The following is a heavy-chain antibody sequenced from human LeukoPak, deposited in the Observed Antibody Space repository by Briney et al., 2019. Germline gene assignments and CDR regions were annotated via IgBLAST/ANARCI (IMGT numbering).Heavy chain of an antibody. J-gene: IGHJ5*02. CDR2: FDPEDGET. V-gene: IGHV1-24*01. Sequence: ASVKVSCKVSGYTLTELSMHWVRQAPGKRLEWMGGFDPEDGETIYAQKFQGRVTMTEDTSTDTAYMELSSLRSEDTAVYYCATVVVVPAAHAPFDPWGQGTLVTVSS. CDR1: GYTLTELS. D-gene: IGHD2-2*01. CDR3: ATVVVVPAAHAPFDP.